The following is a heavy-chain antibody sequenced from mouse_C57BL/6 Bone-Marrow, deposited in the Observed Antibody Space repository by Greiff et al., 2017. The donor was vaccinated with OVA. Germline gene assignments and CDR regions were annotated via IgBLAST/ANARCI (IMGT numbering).Heavy chain of an antibody. CDR3: ARVFITTVPHFDY. Sequence: VKLMESGAELARPGASVKMSCKASGYTFTSYTMHWVKQRPGQGLEWIGYINPSSGYTKYNQKFKDKATLTADKSSSTAYMQLSSLTSEDSAVYYCARVFITTVPHFDYWGQGTTLTVSS. J-gene: IGHJ2*01. CDR1: GYTFTSYT. V-gene: IGHV1-4*01. CDR2: INPSSGYT. D-gene: IGHD1-1*01.